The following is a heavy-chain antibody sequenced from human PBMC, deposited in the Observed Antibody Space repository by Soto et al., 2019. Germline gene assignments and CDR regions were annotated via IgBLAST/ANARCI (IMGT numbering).Heavy chain of an antibody. CDR3: ATSSGRSHYYDSSGYYYYFDY. J-gene: IGHJ4*02. V-gene: IGHV1-69*13. CDR2: IIPIFGTA. D-gene: IGHD3-22*01. Sequence: ASVKVSCKASGGTFSSYAISWVRQAPGQGLEWMGGIIPIFGTANYAQKFQGRVTITADEPTSTAYMELSSLRSEDTAVYYCATSSGRSHYYDSSGYYYYFDYWGQGTLVTVSS. CDR1: GGTFSSYA.